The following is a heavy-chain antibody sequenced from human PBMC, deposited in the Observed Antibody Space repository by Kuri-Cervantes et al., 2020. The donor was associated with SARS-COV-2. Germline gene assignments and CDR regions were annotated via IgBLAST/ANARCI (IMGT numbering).Heavy chain of an antibody. J-gene: IGHJ4*02. CDR2: ISAYNGNT. Sequence: ASVKVSCKASGYTFTSYDINWVRQATGQGLEWMGWISAYNGNTNYAQKLQGRVTMTTDTSTSTAYMELRSLRSDDTAVYYCARDLELSPYDSSGCPTDYWGQGTLVTVSS. CDR3: ARDLELSPYDSSGCPTDY. D-gene: IGHD3-22*01. V-gene: IGHV1-18*01. CDR1: GYTFTSYD.